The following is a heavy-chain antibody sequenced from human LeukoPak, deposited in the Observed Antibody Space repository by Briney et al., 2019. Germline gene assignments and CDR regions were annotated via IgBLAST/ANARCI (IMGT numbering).Heavy chain of an antibody. CDR1: GFTFNSYA. CDR2: ISGTCDTT. V-gene: IGHV3-23*01. J-gene: IGHJ4*02. CDR3: ANGGADTIYYFDY. D-gene: IGHD3-9*01. Sequence: GGSLRLSCAAPGFTFNSYAMSWVRQAPGKGLEWVSAISGTCDTTYYADSVKGRFTISRDNSKNTLSLQMNSLRAEDTAVFFCANGGADTIYYFDYWGQGTLVTVSS.